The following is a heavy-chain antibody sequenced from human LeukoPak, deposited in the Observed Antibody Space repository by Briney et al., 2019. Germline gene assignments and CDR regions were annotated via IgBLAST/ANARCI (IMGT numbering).Heavy chain of an antibody. CDR1: GGSFSGYY. CDR2: INHSGST. Sequence: SETLSLTCAVYGGSFSGYYWSWIRQPPGKGLEWIGEINHSGSTNYNPSLKSRVTISVDTSKNQFSLKLSSVTAADTAVYYCARSRPYGDYIFDYWGQATLVTVSS. V-gene: IGHV4-34*01. CDR3: ARSRPYGDYIFDY. D-gene: IGHD4-17*01. J-gene: IGHJ4*02.